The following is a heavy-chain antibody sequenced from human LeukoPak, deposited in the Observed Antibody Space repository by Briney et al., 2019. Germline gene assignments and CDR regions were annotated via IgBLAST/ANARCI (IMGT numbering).Heavy chain of an antibody. Sequence: GGSLRLSCAASGFTFSSYSMNWVRQAPGKGLEWVSSISSSSSYIYYADSVKGRFTISRDNAKNSLYLQMNSLRAEDTAVYYCARSDEDCSSTSCQTDAFDIWGQGTMVTVSS. J-gene: IGHJ3*02. V-gene: IGHV3-21*01. CDR3: ARSDEDCSSTSCQTDAFDI. CDR1: GFTFSSYS. D-gene: IGHD2-2*01. CDR2: ISSSSSYI.